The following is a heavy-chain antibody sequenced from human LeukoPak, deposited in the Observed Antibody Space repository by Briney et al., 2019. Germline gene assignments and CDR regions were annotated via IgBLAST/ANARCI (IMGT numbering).Heavy chain of an antibody. V-gene: IGHV6-1*01. J-gene: IGHJ5*02. CDR2: TYYRSKWYN. CDR1: GDSVSSNSAA. CDR3: ARDKRGYYYGSGLNWFDP. D-gene: IGHD3-10*01. Sequence: SQTLSLTCAISGDSVSSNSAARNWIRQSPSRGLEWLGRTYYRSKWYNDYAVSVKSRITINPDTSKNQFSLQLNSVTPEDTAVYYCARDKRGYYYGSGLNWFDPWGQGTLVTVSS.